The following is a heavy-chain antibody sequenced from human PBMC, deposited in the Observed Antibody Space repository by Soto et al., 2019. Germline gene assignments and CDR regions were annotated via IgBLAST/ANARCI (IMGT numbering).Heavy chain of an antibody. V-gene: IGHV3-48*03. CDR1: GFTFSSYE. D-gene: IGHD6-6*01. CDR3: VGDEVHQYSSSGPFDY. J-gene: IGHJ4*02. CDR2: ISSSGSTI. Sequence: GGSLRLSCAASGFTFSSYEMNWVRQAPGKGLEWVSYISSSGSTIYYADSVKGRFTISRDNAKNSLYLQMNSLRAEDTAVYYCVGDEVHQYSSSGPFDYWGQGTLVTVSS.